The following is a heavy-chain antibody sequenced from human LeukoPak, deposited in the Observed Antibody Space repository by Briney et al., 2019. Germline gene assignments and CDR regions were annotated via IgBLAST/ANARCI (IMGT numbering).Heavy chain of an antibody. CDR3: ARHSFYYYYYIDV. Sequence: SETLSLTCTVSGGSISSSAYYWGWIRQSPGKALEWIGDVYYSGSTFYNPSLMSRVTISADTSMNQFSLKLSSVTAADTAVYYCARHSFYYYYYIDVWGKGTTVIVSS. V-gene: IGHV4-39*01. CDR2: VYYSGST. CDR1: GGSISSSAYY. J-gene: IGHJ6*03.